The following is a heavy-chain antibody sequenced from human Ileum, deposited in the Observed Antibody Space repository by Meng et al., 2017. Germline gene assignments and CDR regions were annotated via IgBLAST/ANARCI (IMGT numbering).Heavy chain of an antibody. CDR2: ISNTGSIT. V-gene: IGHV3-11*01. CDR1: GFSFSDYF. CDR3: TTVSSSSLGY. Sequence: QGRWGASWGGLGRPGGSLRLSCAASGFSFSDYFMTWIRQAPGKGLEWLSYISNTGSITYHADSVKGRFSISRDNAKNSLYLQMNSLRPEDTAVYYCTTVSSSSLGYWGQGTLVTVSS. J-gene: IGHJ4*02. D-gene: IGHD6-6*01.